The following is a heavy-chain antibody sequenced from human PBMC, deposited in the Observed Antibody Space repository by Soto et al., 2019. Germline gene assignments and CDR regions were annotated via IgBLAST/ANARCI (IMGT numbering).Heavy chain of an antibody. D-gene: IGHD3-22*01. Sequence: QVQLQESGPGLVKPSETLSLTCTVSGGSVSSGSYYWSWIRQPPGKGLEWIGYIYYSGSTNYNPSLKSRVTISVDTSKNQFSLKLSSVTAADTAVYYCARVADHYSSGKANWYFDLWGRGTLVTVSS. J-gene: IGHJ2*01. CDR2: IYYSGST. V-gene: IGHV4-61*01. CDR1: GGSVSSGSYY. CDR3: ARVADHYSSGKANWYFDL.